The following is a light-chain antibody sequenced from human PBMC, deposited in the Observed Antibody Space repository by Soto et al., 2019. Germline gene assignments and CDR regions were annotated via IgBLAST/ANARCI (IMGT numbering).Light chain of an antibody. CDR3: QQRSNWPWT. J-gene: IGKJ1*01. V-gene: IGKV3-11*01. CDR2: GAS. Sequence: ETLMTQSPATLSVSPGERATLSCRASQSVNNNLAWYQQKPGQAPRLLIYGASNRATGIPARFSGSGSGTDFTLTISSLEPEDFAVYYCQQRSNWPWTFGQGTKVDIK. CDR1: QSVNNN.